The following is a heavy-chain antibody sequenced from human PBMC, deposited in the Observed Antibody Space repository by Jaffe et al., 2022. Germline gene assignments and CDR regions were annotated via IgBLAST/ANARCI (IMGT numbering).Heavy chain of an antibody. V-gene: IGHV3-49*04. CDR3: TRDIPPTDGITIFWPGAFDI. Sequence: EVQLVESGGGLVQPGRSLRLSCTASGFTFGDYAMSWVRQAPGKGLEWVGFIRSKAYGGTTEYAASVKGRFTISRDDSKSIAYLQMNSLKTEDTAVYYCTRDIPPTDGITIFWPGAFDIWGQGTMVTVSS. CDR2: IRSKAYGGTT. CDR1: GFTFGDYA. D-gene: IGHD3-9*01. J-gene: IGHJ3*02.